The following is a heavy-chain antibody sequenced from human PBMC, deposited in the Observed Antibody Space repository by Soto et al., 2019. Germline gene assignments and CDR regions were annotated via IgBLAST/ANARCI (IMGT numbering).Heavy chain of an antibody. J-gene: IGHJ6*02. V-gene: IGHV1-18*04. CDR2: ISAYNGNT. Sequence: QVQLVQSGAEVKKPGASVKVSCKASGYTFTSYGISWVQQAPGQGLEWMGWISAYNGNTNYAQKLQGRVTMTTDTSTSTAYMELRSLRSDDTAVYYCARDPPRITIFGVVPMDVWGQGTTVTVSS. D-gene: IGHD3-3*01. CDR1: GYTFTSYG. CDR3: ARDPPRITIFGVVPMDV.